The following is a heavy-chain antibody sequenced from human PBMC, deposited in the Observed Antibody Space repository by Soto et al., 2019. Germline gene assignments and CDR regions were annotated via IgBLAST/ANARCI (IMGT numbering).Heavy chain of an antibody. V-gene: IGHV4-59*01. CDR1: GGSISSYY. J-gene: IGHJ5*02. Sequence: SETLSLTCTVSGGSISSYYWSWIRQPPEKGLEWIGYIYYSGSTNYNPSLKSRVTISVDTSKNQFFLKLSSVTAADTAVYYCAGGVDFWSGYRSFNWFDPWCQGPLVTVSS. D-gene: IGHD3-3*01. CDR2: IYYSGST. CDR3: AGGVDFWSGYRSFNWFDP.